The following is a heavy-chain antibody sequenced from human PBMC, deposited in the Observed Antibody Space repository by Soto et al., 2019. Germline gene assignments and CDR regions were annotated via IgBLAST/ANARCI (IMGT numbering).Heavy chain of an antibody. CDR1: GGSISSGGYS. V-gene: IGHV4-30-2*01. Sequence: QLQLQESGSGLVKPSQTLSLTCAVSGGSISSGGYSWSWLRQPPGKGLEWIGYIYHSGSTYYNPSLESRVTISVDRSKNQFSLKLSSVTAADTAVYYCASDPYYYDSSGYQFQHWGQGTLVTVSS. J-gene: IGHJ1*01. D-gene: IGHD3-22*01. CDR3: ASDPYYYDSSGYQFQH. CDR2: IYHSGST.